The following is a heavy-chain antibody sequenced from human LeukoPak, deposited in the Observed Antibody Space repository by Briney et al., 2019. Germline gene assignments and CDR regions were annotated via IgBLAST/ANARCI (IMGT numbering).Heavy chain of an antibody. CDR3: AKDWAGIAARSGFDY. V-gene: IGHV3-30*02. J-gene: IGHJ4*02. CDR1: GFTFSSYG. D-gene: IGHD6-6*01. CDR2: IRYDGSNK. Sequence: GGSLRLSCAASGFTFSSYGMHWVRQAPGKGLEWVAFIRYDGSNKYYADSVKGRFTISGDNSKNTLYLQMNSLRAEDTAVYYCAKDWAGIAARSGFDYWGQGTLVTVSS.